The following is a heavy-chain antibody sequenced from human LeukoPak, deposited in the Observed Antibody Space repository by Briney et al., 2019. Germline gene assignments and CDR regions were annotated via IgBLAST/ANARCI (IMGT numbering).Heavy chain of an antibody. CDR2: INHSGST. J-gene: IGHJ4*02. D-gene: IGHD6-19*01. CDR3: ARGRYSSGRRRATDFDY. CDR1: GGSFSGYY. Sequence: SETLSLTCAVYGGSFSGYYWSWIRQPPGKGLEWIGEINHSGSTNYNPSLKSRVTISVDTSKNQFSLKLSSVTAADTAVYYCARGRYSSGRRRATDFDYWGQGTLVTVSS. V-gene: IGHV4-34*01.